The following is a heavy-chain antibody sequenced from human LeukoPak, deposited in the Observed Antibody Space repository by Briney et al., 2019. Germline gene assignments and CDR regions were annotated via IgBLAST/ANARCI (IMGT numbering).Heavy chain of an antibody. V-gene: IGHV3-73*01. J-gene: IGHJ4*02. CDR2: IRSKANSYAT. CDR3: TGRSGTCDY. D-gene: IGHD1-1*01. Sequence: GGSLRLSCAASGFTFSGSAMHWVRQASGKGLEWVGRIRSKANSYATAYAASVKGRFTISRDDSKNTAYLQMSSLKTEDTAVYYCTGRSGTCDYWGQGTLVTVSS. CDR1: GFTFSGSA.